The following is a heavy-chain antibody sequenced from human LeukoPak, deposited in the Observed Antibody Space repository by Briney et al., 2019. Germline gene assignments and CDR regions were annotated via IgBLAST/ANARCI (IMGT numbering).Heavy chain of an antibody. CDR3: AKGNCGYYYGMDV. J-gene: IGHJ6*02. CDR1: GFTFSNYG. Sequence: TGGSLRLSCAASGFTFSNYGIHWVRQAPGTGLEWVAVIWYDGSDKYYADSVKGRFTISRDNSKNTLYLQMNSLRAEDTAVYYCAKGNCGYYYGMDVWGQGTTVTVSS. D-gene: IGHD1-7*01. V-gene: IGHV3-33*06. CDR2: IWYDGSDK.